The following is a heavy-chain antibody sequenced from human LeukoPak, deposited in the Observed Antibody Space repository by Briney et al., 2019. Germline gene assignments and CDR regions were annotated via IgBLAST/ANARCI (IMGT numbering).Heavy chain of an antibody. J-gene: IGHJ6*02. Sequence: GGSLRLSCAVYGFTFRTSSMNWVRQAPGKGLEWVSYISGGSSAIHYADSVKGRFTISRDNAKKSLYLQLNSLRNEDTAVYYCARALAVAGTHYYYGMDVWGQGTTVTVSS. CDR3: ARALAVAGTHYYYGMDV. CDR1: GFTFRTSS. V-gene: IGHV3-48*02. D-gene: IGHD6-19*01. CDR2: ISGGSSAI.